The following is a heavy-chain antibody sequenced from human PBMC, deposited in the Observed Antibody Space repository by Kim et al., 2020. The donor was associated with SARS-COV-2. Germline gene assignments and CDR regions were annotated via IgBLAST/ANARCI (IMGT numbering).Heavy chain of an antibody. CDR1: GVSIDHDGYY. J-gene: IGHJ6*02. V-gene: IGHV4-31*03. Sequence: SETLSLTCSVSGVSIDHDGYYWSWIRQHPDKGLQWMGYIHRTGDTYNSRPLNSRVSISADTSKNQLSLTLTSVTAADTAVYYCVRVPLRLDEESYLYGLDVWGRGTTVTVSS. CDR3: VRVPLRLDEESYLYGLDV. D-gene: IGHD3-16*01. CDR2: IHRTGDT.